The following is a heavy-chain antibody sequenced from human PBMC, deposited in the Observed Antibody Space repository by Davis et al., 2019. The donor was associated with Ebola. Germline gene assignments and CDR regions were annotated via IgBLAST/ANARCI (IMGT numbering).Heavy chain of an antibody. CDR1: GGSFSDYY. Sequence: GSLRLSCAVYGGSFSDYYWSWIRQPPGKGLEWIGEINHSGSTNYNPSLKSRVTISVDTSKNQFSLKLSSVTAADTAVYYCARSYYYGSGSYSQDAFDIWGQGTMVTVSS. J-gene: IGHJ3*02. CDR3: ARSYYYGSGSYSQDAFDI. CDR2: INHSGST. V-gene: IGHV4-34*01. D-gene: IGHD3-10*01.